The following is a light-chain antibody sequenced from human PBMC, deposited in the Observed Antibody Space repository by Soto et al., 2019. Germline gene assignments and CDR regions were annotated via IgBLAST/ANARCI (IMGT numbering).Light chain of an antibody. V-gene: IGLV1-44*01. CDR3: ASWDDSLFGYV. Sequence: QSVLTQPPSVSGTPGQRVIISCSGSSSNIGSNTVNWYQHLPGTAPKLLIYINSQRPSGVPGRFSGSKSGPSASLAISGLQSEYEAEYYCASWDDSLFGYVFGAGTKVTVL. J-gene: IGLJ1*01. CDR2: INS. CDR1: SSNIGSNT.